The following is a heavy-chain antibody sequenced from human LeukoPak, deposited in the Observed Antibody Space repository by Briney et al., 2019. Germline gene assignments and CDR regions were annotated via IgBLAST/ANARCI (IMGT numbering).Heavy chain of an antibody. CDR3: ARQRFLEWYFDY. CDR1: IGSIRSYY. V-gene: IGHV4-59*08. Sequence: SETLSLTCTVSIGSIRSYYWSWIRQPPEKGLEWIGYIYYSGSTNQNPSLKSRVTISVDTSKNQFSLKLSSVTAADTAVYYCARQRFLEWYFDYWGQGTLVTVSS. CDR2: IYYSGST. D-gene: IGHD3-3*01. J-gene: IGHJ4*02.